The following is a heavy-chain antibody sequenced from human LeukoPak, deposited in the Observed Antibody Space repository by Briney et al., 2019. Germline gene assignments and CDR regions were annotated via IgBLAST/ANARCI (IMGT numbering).Heavy chain of an antibody. V-gene: IGHV3-23*01. Sequence: GGSLRLSCAASGFTFSSYAMSWVRQAPGKGLEWVSAISGSGGSTYYADSVKGRFSISRDNSKNTVYLQMSDLRAEDTAVYYCAKITKATTPNYWGQGTLVTVSS. CDR3: AKITKATTPNY. CDR2: ISGSGGST. J-gene: IGHJ4*02. D-gene: IGHD4-17*01. CDR1: GFTFSSYA.